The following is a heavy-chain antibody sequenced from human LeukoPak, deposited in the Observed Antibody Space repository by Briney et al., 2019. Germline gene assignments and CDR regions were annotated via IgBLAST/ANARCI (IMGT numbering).Heavy chain of an antibody. CDR1: GGSISSYY. D-gene: IGHD6-13*01. V-gene: IGHV4-59*01. CDR2: IYSSGST. CDR3: ARDPGSQFDF. Sequence: SETLSLTCTVSGGSISSYYWSWIRQSPGKGLEYIGYIYSSGSTNYNPSLNSRVTISLDTSKNQFSLKLSSVTAADTAVYYRARDPGSQFDFWGQGTLVTVSS. J-gene: IGHJ4*02.